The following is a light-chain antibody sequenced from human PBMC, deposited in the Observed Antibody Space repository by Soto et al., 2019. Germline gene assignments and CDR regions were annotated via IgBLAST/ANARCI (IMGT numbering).Light chain of an antibody. CDR2: AAS. J-gene: IGKJ4*01. CDR3: QHLSTYPLT. Sequence: DIQLTQSPPFLSASVGDRVTISCRASQGINNFLAWYQQKPGKAPNLLISAASILRAGVPSRFSGSGSGTEFNLTISSLQPEDFATYYCQHLSTYPLTFGGGTKV. V-gene: IGKV1-9*01. CDR1: QGINNF.